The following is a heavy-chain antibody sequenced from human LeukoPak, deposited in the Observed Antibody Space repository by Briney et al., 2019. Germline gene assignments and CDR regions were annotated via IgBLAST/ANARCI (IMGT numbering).Heavy chain of an antibody. CDR2: INSDGSST. CDR1: GFTFSISW. D-gene: IGHD5-18*01. J-gene: IGHJ4*02. CDR3: ARDVGYNYGPFDY. V-gene: IGHV3-74*01. Sequence: GGSLRLSCAASGFTFSISWMHWVRQVPGKGLVWVSRINSDGSSTSYADSVKGRFTISRDNAKNTLYLQMNSLRAEDTAVYYCARDVGYNYGPFDYWGQGTLVSVSS.